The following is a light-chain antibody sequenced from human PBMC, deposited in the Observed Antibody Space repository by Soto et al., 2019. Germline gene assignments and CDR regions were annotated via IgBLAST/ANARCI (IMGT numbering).Light chain of an antibody. CDR2: INI. CDR3: QSYDSSLSGYV. CDR1: SSNIGAGYD. J-gene: IGLJ1*01. Sequence: QSVLTQPPSVSGAPGQRVTISCTGSSSNIGAGYDVHWYQQRPGTAPKLLIFININRPSGVPDRFSGAKSGTSASLAITGLRAEDEADYYCQSYDSSLSGYVFGTGTKVTVL. V-gene: IGLV1-40*01.